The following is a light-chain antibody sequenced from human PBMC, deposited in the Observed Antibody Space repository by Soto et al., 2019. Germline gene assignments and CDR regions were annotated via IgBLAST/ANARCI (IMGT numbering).Light chain of an antibody. J-gene: IGKJ1*01. Sequence: DIVLTQSPGTLSLSPGERATLSCSASQSVSSNLAWYQQKPGQAPRLLIYGASTRATGIPARFSGSGSGTEFTLTISSLQSEDFAVYYCQQYNNWPPWTFGQGTKVDIK. V-gene: IGKV3-15*01. CDR2: GAS. CDR3: QQYNNWPPWT. CDR1: QSVSSN.